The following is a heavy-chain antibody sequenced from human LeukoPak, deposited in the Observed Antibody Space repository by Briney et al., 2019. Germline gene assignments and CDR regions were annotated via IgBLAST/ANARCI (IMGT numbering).Heavy chain of an antibody. CDR2: FDPEDGET. D-gene: IGHD3-9*01. V-gene: IGHV1-24*01. CDR1: GYTFSNSG. J-gene: IGHJ4*02. Sequence: ASVKVSCKSSGYTFSNSGFNWVRQAPGKGLEWMGGFDPEDGETIYAQKFQGRVTMTEDTSTDTAYMELSSLRSEHTAVYYCATRNDDILDYWGQGTLVTVSS. CDR3: ATRNDDILDY.